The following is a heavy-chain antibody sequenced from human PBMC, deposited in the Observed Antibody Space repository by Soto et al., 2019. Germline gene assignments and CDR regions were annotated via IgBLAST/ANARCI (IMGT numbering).Heavy chain of an antibody. D-gene: IGHD4-17*01. CDR1: GDSVSSNSAA. Sequence: SQTLSLTCAISGDSVSSNSAAWNWIRQSPSRGLEWLGRTYYRSKWYNDYAVSVKSRIIINPDTSKNQFSLQLNSVTPEDTAVYYCAIDSPSSATHGDFVTWGQGPMVTV. J-gene: IGHJ3*02. CDR2: TYYRSKWYN. CDR3: AIDSPSSATHGDFVT. V-gene: IGHV6-1*01.